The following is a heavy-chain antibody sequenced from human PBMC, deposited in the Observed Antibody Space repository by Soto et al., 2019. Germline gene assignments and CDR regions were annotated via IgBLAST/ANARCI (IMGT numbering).Heavy chain of an antibody. D-gene: IGHD3-22*01. CDR1: GGPYSKYS. CDR2: IIPIFDIA. Sequence: QVQLVQSGTEVKKPGSSVTVSCKASGGPYSKYSISWVRQAPGQGLEWMGRIIPIFDIANNAQKFQGRVTITADKSTSTVYMDLSSLRSEDTAVYYCARSLLGDYYDSDGLDNWGQGTLVTVSS. V-gene: IGHV1-69*02. J-gene: IGHJ4*02. CDR3: ARSLLGDYYDSDGLDN.